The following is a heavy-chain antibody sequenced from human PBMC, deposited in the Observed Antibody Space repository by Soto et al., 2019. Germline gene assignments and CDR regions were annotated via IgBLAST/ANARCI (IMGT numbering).Heavy chain of an antibody. D-gene: IGHD2-8*01. J-gene: IGHJ4*02. CDR3: ARARYAATPFDN. V-gene: IGHV3-7*01. Sequence: EVQLVDSGGGLVQPGGSLRLSCAASGFTFSSYWMSWVRQAPGKGLEWVAKIKQDGGDKYYVDSVKGRFTISRDNAKNSLSLQMSSLRVDDTAVYYCARARYAATPFDNWGQGTLVTVSS. CDR1: GFTFSSYW. CDR2: IKQDGGDK.